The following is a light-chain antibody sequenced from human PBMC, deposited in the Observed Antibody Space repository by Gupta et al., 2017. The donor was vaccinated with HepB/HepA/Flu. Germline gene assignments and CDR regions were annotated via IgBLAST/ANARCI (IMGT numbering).Light chain of an antibody. CDR3: TSFTYTTTLFV. V-gene: IGLV2-14*01. Sequence: QSALTQPASVSGSPGQSITISCTGTSSEFGDFNYVSWYQQHPGKAPKLLSSEVTNRPSGVSYRFAGSKSGNTASLNISGLQPEDEADYYCTSFTYTTTLFVFGGGTKLTVL. CDR2: EVT. J-gene: IGLJ2*01. CDR1: SSEFGDFNY.